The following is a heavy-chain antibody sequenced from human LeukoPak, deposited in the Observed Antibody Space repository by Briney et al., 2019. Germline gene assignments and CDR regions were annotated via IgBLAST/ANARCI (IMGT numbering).Heavy chain of an antibody. CDR1: GGSFSGYY. Sequence: PSETLSLTCAVYGGSFSGYYWSWIRQPPGKGLEWVSSISSGTSFIYYAESLKGRFTISRDNSKNTLYLQMNSLRAEDTAVYYCAKLNWADVRSCWGQGTLVTVSS. V-gene: IGHV3-21*04. J-gene: IGHJ4*02. CDR3: AKLNWADVRSC. D-gene: IGHD1-1*01. CDR2: ISSGTSFI.